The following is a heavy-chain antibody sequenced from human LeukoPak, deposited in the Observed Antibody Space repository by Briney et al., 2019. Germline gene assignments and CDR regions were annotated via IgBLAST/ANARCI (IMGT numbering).Heavy chain of an antibody. CDR1: GGSISSYY. CDR2: IHYTGST. J-gene: IGHJ5*02. D-gene: IGHD3-10*01. V-gene: IGHV4-59*01. Sequence: KSSETLSLTCTVSGGSISSYYWSWIRQSPGKGLESIGYIHYTGSTNYNPSLKSRVTISVETSKNQFSLKLNSVTAADTAVYYCARGGYYGSGNDFRFDPWGQGTLVTVSS. CDR3: ARGGYYGSGNDFRFDP.